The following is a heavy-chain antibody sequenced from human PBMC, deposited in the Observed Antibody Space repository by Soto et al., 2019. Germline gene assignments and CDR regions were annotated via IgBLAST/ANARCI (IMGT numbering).Heavy chain of an antibody. V-gene: IGHV3-48*03. CDR3: AKEDTAINSLDY. J-gene: IGHJ4*02. D-gene: IGHD2-15*01. Sequence: EVQLVESGGGLVQPGGSLRLSCAASGFTFDNYEMTWVRQAPGKGLEWLSYISSSGSMMYYADSVKGRFTISRDNTKNSLYLQMNSLRAEDTAVYYCAKEDTAINSLDYWGQGTLVTVSS. CDR1: GFTFDNYE. CDR2: ISSSGSMM.